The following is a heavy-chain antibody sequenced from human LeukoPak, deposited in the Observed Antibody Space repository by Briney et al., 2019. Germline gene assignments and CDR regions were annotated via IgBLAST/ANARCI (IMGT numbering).Heavy chain of an antibody. J-gene: IGHJ4*02. CDR3: AKDNRPKDIVVVVAARD. D-gene: IGHD2-15*01. CDR1: GFTFSSYV. Sequence: PGGSLRLSCAASGFTFSSYVMSWVRQAPGKGLEWVSAISGSGGSTYYADSVKGRFTISRDNSKNTLYLQMNSLRAEDTAVYYCAKDNRPKDIVVVVAARDWGQGTLVTVSS. CDR2: ISGSGGST. V-gene: IGHV3-23*01.